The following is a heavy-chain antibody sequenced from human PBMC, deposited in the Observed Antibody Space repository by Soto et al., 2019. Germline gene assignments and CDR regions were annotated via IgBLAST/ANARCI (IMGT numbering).Heavy chain of an antibody. V-gene: IGHV3-66*01. CDR1: GITVSTNY. J-gene: IGHJ4*02. CDR2: IFADGTT. Sequence: EVQLVESGGGLVQPGGSLRLSCAASGITVSTNYMTWIRQIPGKGLEWVSVIFADGTTRYADSVKGRFILSRDNSKNTLYLQMNSLRVEDTAVYYCARDRGNYNYLDYFDYWGQGTLVTVSS. D-gene: IGHD3-10*01. CDR3: ARDRGNYNYLDYFDY.